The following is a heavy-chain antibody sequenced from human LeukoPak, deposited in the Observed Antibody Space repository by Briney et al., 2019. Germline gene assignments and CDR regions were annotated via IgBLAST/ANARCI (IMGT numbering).Heavy chain of an antibody. J-gene: IGHJ4*02. CDR1: GGSISSGGYY. CDR2: IYYSGNT. Sequence: SETLSLTCTVSGGSISSGGYYWSWIRQHPGKGLEWIGYIYYSGNTYYNPSLKSRVTILVDTSKNQFSLKLSSVTAADTAVYYCARGTNDFDYWGQGILVTVSS. V-gene: IGHV4-31*03. CDR3: ARGTNDFDY. D-gene: IGHD2-8*01.